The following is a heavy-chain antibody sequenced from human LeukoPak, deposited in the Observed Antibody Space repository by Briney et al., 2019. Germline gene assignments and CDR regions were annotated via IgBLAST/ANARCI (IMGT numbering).Heavy chain of an antibody. CDR1: GGTFSSYA. D-gene: IGHD1-26*01. J-gene: IGHJ4*02. Sequence: ASVKASCKASGGTFSSYAISWVRQAPGQGLEWMGGIIPIFGTANYAQKFQGRVTITADESTSTAYMELSSLRSEDTAVYYCARDGSGSNIVDYWGQGTLVTVSS. V-gene: IGHV1-69*13. CDR2: IIPIFGTA. CDR3: ARDGSGSNIVDY.